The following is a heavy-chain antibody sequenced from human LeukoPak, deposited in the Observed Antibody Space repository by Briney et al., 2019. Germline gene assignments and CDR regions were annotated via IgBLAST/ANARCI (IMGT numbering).Heavy chain of an antibody. D-gene: IGHD3-10*01. CDR1: GFTFSSYG. Sequence: GRSLRLSCAASGFTFSSYGMHWVRQAPGKGLEWVAVIWYDGSNKYYADSVKGRFTISRDNSKNTLYLQMNSLRAEDTAVYYCAREGRDYGSGSCFDYWGQGTLVTVSS. CDR2: IWYDGSNK. CDR3: AREGRDYGSGSCFDY. V-gene: IGHV3-33*01. J-gene: IGHJ4*02.